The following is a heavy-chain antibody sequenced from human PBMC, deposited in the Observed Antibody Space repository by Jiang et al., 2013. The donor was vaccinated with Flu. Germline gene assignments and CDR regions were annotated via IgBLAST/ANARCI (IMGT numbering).Heavy chain of an antibody. Sequence: GLVKPSETLSLTCTVSGGSISSYYWSWIRQPPGKGLEWIGYIYYSGSTNYNPSLKSRVTISVDTSKNQFSLKLSSVTAADTAVYYCARHDGYNYSWYFDLWGRGTLVTVSS. CDR2: IYYSGST. CDR1: GGSISSYY. J-gene: IGHJ2*01. D-gene: IGHD5-24*01. CDR3: ARHDGYNYSWYFDL. V-gene: IGHV4-59*08.